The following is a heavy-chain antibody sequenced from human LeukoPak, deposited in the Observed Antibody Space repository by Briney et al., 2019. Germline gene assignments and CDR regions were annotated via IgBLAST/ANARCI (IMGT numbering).Heavy chain of an antibody. D-gene: IGHD6-19*01. Sequence: SETLSLTCTVSGGSISSGSYYWSWIRQPAGKGLEWIGRIYTSGSTNYNPSLKSRVTISVDTSKNQFSLKLSSVTAADTAVYYCARSRYSSGWDYYYYYYMDVWGKGTTVTVSS. CDR1: GGSISSGSYY. J-gene: IGHJ6*03. CDR3: ARSRYSSGWDYYYYYYMDV. CDR2: IYTSGST. V-gene: IGHV4-61*02.